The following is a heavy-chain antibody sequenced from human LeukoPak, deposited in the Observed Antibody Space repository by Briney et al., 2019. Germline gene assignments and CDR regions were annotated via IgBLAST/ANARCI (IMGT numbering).Heavy chain of an antibody. V-gene: IGHV3-74*01. CDR3: ARDAVDTANAV. CDR2: INSDGSIT. CDR1: GFTFTTYW. J-gene: IGHJ6*02. D-gene: IGHD5-18*01. Sequence: GGSLRLSCAASGFTFTTYWMHWVRQDPGKGLMWVSHINSDGSITSYADSVKGRFTISRDNAKNTLYLQMNSLRAEDTAVYYCARDAVDTANAVWGQGTTVTVSS.